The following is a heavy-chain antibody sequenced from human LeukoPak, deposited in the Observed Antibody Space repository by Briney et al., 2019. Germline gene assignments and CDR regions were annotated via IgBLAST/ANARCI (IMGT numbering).Heavy chain of an antibody. CDR2: IRSKANSYAT. CDR1: GFTFSGSA. J-gene: IGHJ4*02. V-gene: IGHV3-73*01. D-gene: IGHD2-15*01. Sequence: GGSLRLSCAASGFTFSGSAMHWVRQASGKGLEWVGRIRSKANSYATAYAASVKGRFTISRDNAKNSLYLQMNSLRAEDTAVYYCARVVSDYWGQGTLVTVSS. CDR3: ARVVSDY.